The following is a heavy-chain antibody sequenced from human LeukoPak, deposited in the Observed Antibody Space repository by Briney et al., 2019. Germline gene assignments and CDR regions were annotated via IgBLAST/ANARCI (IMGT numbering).Heavy chain of an antibody. Sequence: GGSLRLSCAASGFTLSSYWMSWVRQAPGKGLEWVANIKEDGSEKYYVDSVKGRFTISRDNAKNSLYLQMNSLRAEDTGVHYCARGAPSEVAGDYWGQATLVTVFS. CDR3: ARGAPSEVAGDY. CDR1: GFTLSSYW. J-gene: IGHJ4*02. D-gene: IGHD6-19*01. V-gene: IGHV3-7*01. CDR2: IKEDGSEK.